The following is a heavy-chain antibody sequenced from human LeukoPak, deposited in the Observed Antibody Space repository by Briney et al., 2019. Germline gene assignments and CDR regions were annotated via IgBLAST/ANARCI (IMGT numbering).Heavy chain of an antibody. Sequence: SETLSLTCTVSGGSISSVDYYWSWIRQPPGKGLEWIGYIFHSGSTYYNPSLKSRVTISVDRSKNQFSLKLTSVTAADTAVYYCARASSIAARPTENWGQGALVTVSS. V-gene: IGHV4-30-4*01. J-gene: IGHJ4*02. D-gene: IGHD6-6*01. CDR1: GGSISSVDYY. CDR2: IFHSGST. CDR3: ARASSIAARPTEN.